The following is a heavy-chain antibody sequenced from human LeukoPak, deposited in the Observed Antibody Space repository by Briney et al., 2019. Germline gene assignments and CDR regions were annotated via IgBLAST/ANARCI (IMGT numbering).Heavy chain of an antibody. CDR2: IYYSGST. CDR3: ARHPVGNFYYYYLDI. V-gene: IGHV4-39*01. Sequence: KTSETLSLTCTVSGGSISSSSYYWGWIRQPPGKGLEWIGSIYYSGSTYYNPSLKSRVTMSVDASKNQFSLRLRSVTAADTGVYYCARHPVGNFYYYYLDIWGKGTTVTISS. CDR1: GGSISSSSYY. J-gene: IGHJ6*04. D-gene: IGHD3-16*01.